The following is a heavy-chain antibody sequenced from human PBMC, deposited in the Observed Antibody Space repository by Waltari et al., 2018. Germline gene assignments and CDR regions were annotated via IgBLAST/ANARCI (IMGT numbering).Heavy chain of an antibody. CDR2: ISGSGGST. Sequence: EVQLLESGGGLVQPGGSLRLSCAASGFTFSSYAMSWVRQAPGKGLEWVSAISGSGGSTYYADSVKGRFTIARDNSKNTRYLQMNSLRAEDTAVYYCAKDGDIVVVPAALWGAFDIWGQGTMVTVSS. J-gene: IGHJ3*02. CDR1: GFTFSSYA. D-gene: IGHD2-2*01. V-gene: IGHV3-23*01. CDR3: AKDGDIVVVPAALWGAFDI.